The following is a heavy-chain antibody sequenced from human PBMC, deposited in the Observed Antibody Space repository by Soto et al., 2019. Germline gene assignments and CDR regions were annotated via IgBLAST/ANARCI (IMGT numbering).Heavy chain of an antibody. D-gene: IGHD2-2*01. CDR2: INTDGSGT. CDR1: GFTFSSYW. J-gene: IGHJ6*02. V-gene: IGHV3-74*01. CDR3: ARPDGVTSNYYGMDV. Sequence: EVQLVESGGGLVQPGGSLRLSCAASGFTFSSYWMHWVRQAPGKGLVWVSRINTDGSGTSYVDSVQGRFTISRDNAKNTLYLQMSSLRVEDTAVYYCARPDGVTSNYYGMDVWGQGTTVTVSS.